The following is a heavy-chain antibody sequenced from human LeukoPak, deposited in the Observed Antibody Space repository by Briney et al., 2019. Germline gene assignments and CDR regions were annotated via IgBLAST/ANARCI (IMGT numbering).Heavy chain of an antibody. CDR1: GGTFSSYA. V-gene: IGHV1-69*13. D-gene: IGHD2-2*01. Sequence: GASVKVSCKASGGTFSSYAISWVRQAPGQGLEWMGGIIPIFGTANYAQTFQGRVTITADESTSTAYMELSSLRSEDTAVYYCARRGYCSSTSCYGRYYGMDVWGKGTTVTVSS. CDR2: IIPIFGTA. J-gene: IGHJ6*04. CDR3: ARRGYCSSTSCYGRYYGMDV.